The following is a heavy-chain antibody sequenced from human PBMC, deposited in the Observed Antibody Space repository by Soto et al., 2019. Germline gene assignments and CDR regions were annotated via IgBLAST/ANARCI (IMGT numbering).Heavy chain of an antibody. J-gene: IGHJ4*02. V-gene: IGHV1-46*01. Sequence: QVQLVQSGAEVKKPGASVKVSCKASGYTFTSYYMHWVRQAPGQGLEWMGIINPSGGSTSYAQKFQGRVTMTRDTSTSTVYMELSSLRSEDTAVYYCARDSGSYHESVNYFDYWGQGTLVTVSS. D-gene: IGHD1-26*01. CDR2: INPSGGST. CDR1: GYTFTSYY. CDR3: ARDSGSYHESVNYFDY.